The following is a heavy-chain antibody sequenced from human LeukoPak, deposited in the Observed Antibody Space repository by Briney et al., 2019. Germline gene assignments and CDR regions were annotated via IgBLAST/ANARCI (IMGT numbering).Heavy chain of an antibody. J-gene: IGHJ4*02. Sequence: GGSLRLSCAASGFTFSIHAMHWVRQAPGKGLEWLAYISYGGRTDYHADSVKGRFSISRDNSRSMLDLQMNSLGPEDTAVYYCARVYPHYDFWSGLDYWGQGTLVTVSS. V-gene: IGHV3-30*03. D-gene: IGHD3-3*01. CDR3: ARVYPHYDFWSGLDY. CDR1: GFTFSIHA. CDR2: ISYGGRTD.